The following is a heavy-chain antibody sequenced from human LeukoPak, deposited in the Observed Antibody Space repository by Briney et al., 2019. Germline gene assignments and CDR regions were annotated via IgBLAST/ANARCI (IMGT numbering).Heavy chain of an antibody. CDR3: ARHADAGYSSSWYYPGRVYNWFDP. D-gene: IGHD6-13*01. CDR2: IYTSGST. V-gene: IGHV4-4*07. J-gene: IGHJ5*02. Sequence: MASETLSLTCTVSGGSISSYYWSWIRQPAGKGLEWIGRIYTSGSTNYNPSLKSRVTMSVDTSKNQFSLKLSSVTAADTAVYYCARHADAGYSSSWYYPGRVYNWFDPWGQGTLVTVSS. CDR1: GGSISSYY.